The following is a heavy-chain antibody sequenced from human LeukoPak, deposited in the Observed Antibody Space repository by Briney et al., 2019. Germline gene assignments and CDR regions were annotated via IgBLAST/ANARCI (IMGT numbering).Heavy chain of an antibody. CDR2: INPSGGST. CDR3: ARIDLYYDDSKDWFDP. Sequence: VASVKVSCKASGYTFTSYYMHWVRQAPGQGLEWMGIINPSGGSTSYAQKFQGRVAMTRNTSISTAYMELSSLRSEDTAVYYCARIDLYYDDSKDWFDPWGQGTLVTVSS. V-gene: IGHV1-46*01. CDR1: GYTFTSYY. D-gene: IGHD3-22*01. J-gene: IGHJ5*02.